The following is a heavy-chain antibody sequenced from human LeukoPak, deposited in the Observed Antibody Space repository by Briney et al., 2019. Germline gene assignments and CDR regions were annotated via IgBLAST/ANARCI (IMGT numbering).Heavy chain of an antibody. D-gene: IGHD1-14*01. CDR3: ARDWYGFDY. J-gene: IGHJ4*02. Sequence: GRSLRLSCAASGFTFSSYAMHWVRQAPGKGLEWVAVISYDGSNKYYADSVKGRFTISRDNSKNTLYLQMNSLRAEDTAVYYCARDWYGFDYWGQGTLVTVSS. V-gene: IGHV3-30*04. CDR1: GFTFSSYA. CDR2: ISYDGSNK.